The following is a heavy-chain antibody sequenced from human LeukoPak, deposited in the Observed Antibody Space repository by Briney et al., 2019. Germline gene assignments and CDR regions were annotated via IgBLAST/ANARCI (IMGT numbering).Heavy chain of an antibody. Sequence: PGGSLRLSCAASGFTFSSYAMSWVRQAPGKGLEWVSAISGSGGSTYYADSVKGRFTISRDNSKNTLYLQMNSLRAEATAVYYCGKGQIGGAGRYGMDVWGQGTTVTVSS. D-gene: IGHD6-19*01. J-gene: IGHJ6*02. V-gene: IGHV3-23*01. CDR1: GFTFSSYA. CDR2: ISGSGGST. CDR3: GKGQIGGAGRYGMDV.